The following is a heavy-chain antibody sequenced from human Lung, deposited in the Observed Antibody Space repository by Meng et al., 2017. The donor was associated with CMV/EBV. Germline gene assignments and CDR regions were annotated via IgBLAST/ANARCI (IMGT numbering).Heavy chain of an antibody. CDR3: AKGAGSVGSIHFDY. D-gene: IGHD1-26*01. CDR2: IWYDGSEK. CDR1: GSIFSSYG. V-gene: IGHV3-33*06. J-gene: IGHJ4*02. Sequence: GESLKISCAASGSIFSSYGMHWVRQAPGKGLEWVAVIWYDGSEKYYADSVKGRFIISRDNSRNMLYLQMSSLRAEDTAVYYCAKGAGSVGSIHFDYWGQGTLVTVSS.